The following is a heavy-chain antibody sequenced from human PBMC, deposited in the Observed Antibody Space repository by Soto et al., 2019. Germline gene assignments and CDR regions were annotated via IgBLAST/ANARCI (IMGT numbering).Heavy chain of an antibody. D-gene: IGHD3-10*01. Sequence: SETLSLTCTVSGGSIGSSSYYWGWIRQPPGKGLEWIGSNYYSGSTYYNPSLKSRVTISVDTPKNQFSLKLSSVTAADTAVYYCASRGGDAFDIWGQGTMVTVSS. CDR3: ASRGGDAFDI. J-gene: IGHJ3*02. CDR2: NYYSGST. CDR1: GGSIGSSSYY. V-gene: IGHV4-39*01.